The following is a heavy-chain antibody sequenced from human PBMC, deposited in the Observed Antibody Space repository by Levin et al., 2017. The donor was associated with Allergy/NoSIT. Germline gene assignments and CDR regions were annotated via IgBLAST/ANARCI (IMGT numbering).Heavy chain of an antibody. CDR2: IYPGDSDT. CDR1: GYSFTSYW. J-gene: IGHJ6*03. V-gene: IGHV5-51*01. CDR3: ERQGTRDYYYYMDV. Sequence: KVSCPGSGYSFTSYWIGWVRQLPGKGLEWMGIIYPGDSDTRYSPSFQGQVTISADKSISTAYLQWSSLKATDTDIYYCERQGTRDYYYYMDVWGKGTTVTVSS. D-gene: IGHD1-1*01.